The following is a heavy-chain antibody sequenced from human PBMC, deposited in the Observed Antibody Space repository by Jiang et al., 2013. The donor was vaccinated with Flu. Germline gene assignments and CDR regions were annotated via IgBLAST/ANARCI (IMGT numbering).Heavy chain of an antibody. D-gene: IGHD4-17*01. V-gene: IGHV1-18*01. CDR3: ARGGHDYGDSFDY. J-gene: IGHJ4*02. Sequence: GAEVKKPGASVNVSCKSSDSSFLSHGISWVRQAPGQGLEWMGWITTHNGKTNYAQKFQGRVTMTTDTSTSTVYMELRSLVSDDTAVYYCARGGHDYGDSFDYWGQGTLVTVSS. CDR1: DSSFLSHG. CDR2: ITTHNGKT.